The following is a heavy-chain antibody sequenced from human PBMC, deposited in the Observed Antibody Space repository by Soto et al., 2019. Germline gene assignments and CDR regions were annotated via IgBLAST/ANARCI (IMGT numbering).Heavy chain of an antibody. CDR1: GFTFSSYA. CDR2: ISYDGSNK. V-gene: IGHV3-30-3*01. J-gene: IGHJ4*02. D-gene: IGHD1-26*01. CDR3: ARDGGCYFNRLDY. Sequence: GGSLRLSCAASGFTFSSYAMHWVRQAPGKGLEWVAVISYDGSNKYYADSVKGRFTISRDNSKNTLYLQMNSLRAEDTAVYYCARDGGCYFNRLDYWGPGTLVTVSS.